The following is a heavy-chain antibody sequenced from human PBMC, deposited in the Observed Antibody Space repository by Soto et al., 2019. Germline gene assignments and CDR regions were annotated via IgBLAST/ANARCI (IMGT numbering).Heavy chain of an antibody. D-gene: IGHD6-13*01. V-gene: IGHV1-69*18. CDR3: ARAAVLTFTRFYDVDV. CDR2: IIPMFGTT. CDR1: GGTFNSYS. J-gene: IGHJ6*02. Sequence: QVQLVQSWAEVKTPGSSVKVSCEASGGTFNSYSINWVRQAPGQGLEWMGRIIPMFGTTDYAQRFQGRVTFTADESTNTASMEVTNLTSEDTAVYYCARAAVLTFTRFYDVDVWGQGTTVTVSS.